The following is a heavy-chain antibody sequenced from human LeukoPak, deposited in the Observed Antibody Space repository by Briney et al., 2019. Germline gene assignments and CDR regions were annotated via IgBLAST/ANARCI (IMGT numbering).Heavy chain of an antibody. V-gene: IGHV3-21*01. D-gene: IGHD6-13*01. Sequence: GGSLRLSCAASGFTFSSYSMNWVRQAPGKGLEWVSSISSSSSYIYYADSVKGRFTISRDNAKDSLYLQMNSLRAEDTAVYYCARVVAAAGMEAVDYWGQGTLVTVPS. CDR2: ISSSSSYI. CDR3: ARVVAAAGMEAVDY. CDR1: GFTFSSYS. J-gene: IGHJ4*02.